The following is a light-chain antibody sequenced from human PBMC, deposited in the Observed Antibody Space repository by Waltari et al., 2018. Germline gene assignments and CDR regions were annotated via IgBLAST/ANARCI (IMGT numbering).Light chain of an antibody. Sequence: QTVVTQEPSLSVSPGGTVTLTCALISGALSSTSSASWYQQSPGQTPRTLVYKANIRSSGVPDRFSGSVLGNKAVLIITGAQAEDESTYYCLLYMGSGIWVFGGGTKLTVL. V-gene: IGLV8-61*01. CDR2: KAN. J-gene: IGLJ3*02. CDR3: LLYMGSGIWV. CDR1: SGALSSTSS.